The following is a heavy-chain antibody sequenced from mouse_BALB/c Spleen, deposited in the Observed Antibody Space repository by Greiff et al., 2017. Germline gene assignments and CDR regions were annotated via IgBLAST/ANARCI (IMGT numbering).Heavy chain of an antibody. D-gene: IGHD1-1*01. CDR2: ISDGGSYT. CDR3: AREHTGY. V-gene: IGHV5-4*02. Sequence: EVQLVESGGGLVKPGGSLKLSCAASGFTFSDYYMYWVRQTPEKRLEWVATISDGGSYTYYPDSVKGRFTISRDNAKNNLYLQMSSLKSEDTAMYYCAREHTGYWGQGTTLTVSS. CDR1: GFTFSDYY. J-gene: IGHJ2*01.